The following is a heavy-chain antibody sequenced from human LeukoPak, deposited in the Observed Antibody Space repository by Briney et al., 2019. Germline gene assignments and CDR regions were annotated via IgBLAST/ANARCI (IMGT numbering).Heavy chain of an antibody. Sequence: GSSVKVSFTASGGTFSSYAISWVRQAPGQGLEWMGGIIPIFGTANYAQKFQGRVTITADESTSTAYMELSSLRSEDTAVYYCATLLGSGYDSFDYWGQGTLVTVSS. CDR1: GGTFSSYA. CDR3: ATLLGSGYDSFDY. J-gene: IGHJ4*02. CDR2: IIPIFGTA. D-gene: IGHD3-22*01. V-gene: IGHV1-69*01.